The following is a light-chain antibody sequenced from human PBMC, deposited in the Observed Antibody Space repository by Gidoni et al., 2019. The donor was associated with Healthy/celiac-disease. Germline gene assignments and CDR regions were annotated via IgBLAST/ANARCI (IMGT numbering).Light chain of an antibody. V-gene: IGKV3-20*01. CDR2: GAS. Sequence: DIVFTQSPGTLSWSPGERATLSCRASQSVSSSYLAWYQQKPGQEPRLLIYGASSRAPGIPGRCSGSGSGTDFTLTISRLEPEDVAVYYCQQYGSSPPLTFGGGTKVEI. CDR1: QSVSSSY. J-gene: IGKJ4*01. CDR3: QQYGSSPPLT.